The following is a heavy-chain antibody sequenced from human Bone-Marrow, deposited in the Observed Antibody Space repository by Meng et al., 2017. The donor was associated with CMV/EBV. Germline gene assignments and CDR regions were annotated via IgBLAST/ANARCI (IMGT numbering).Heavy chain of an antibody. D-gene: IGHD3-16*01. V-gene: IGHV3-21*01. CDR3: ARLGQSVAATYYFDY. Sequence: GESLKISCAASGFTFSSYSMNWVRQAPGKGLEWVSSISSSSYIYYADSVKGRFTISRDNAKNSLYLQMNSLRAEDTAVYYCARLGQSVAATYYFDYWGQGTLV. J-gene: IGHJ4*02. CDR1: GFTFSSYS. CDR2: ISSSSYI.